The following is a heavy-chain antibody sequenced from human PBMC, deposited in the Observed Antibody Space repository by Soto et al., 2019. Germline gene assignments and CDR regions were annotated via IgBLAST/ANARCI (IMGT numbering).Heavy chain of an antibody. J-gene: IGHJ4*02. D-gene: IGHD3-10*01. CDR2: ISSSSSTI. CDR3: ATYPGFVDY. V-gene: IGHV3-48*01. CDR1: GFTFSSYS. Sequence: GGSLRLSCAASGFTFSSYSMNWVRQAPGKGLEWVSYISSSSSTIYYADSVKGRFTISRDNAKNSRYLQMNSLRAEDTAVYYCATYPGFVDYWGQGTLVTVSS.